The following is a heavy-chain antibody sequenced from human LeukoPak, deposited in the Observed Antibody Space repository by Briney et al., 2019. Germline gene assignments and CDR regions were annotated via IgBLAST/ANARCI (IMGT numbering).Heavy chain of an antibody. V-gene: IGHV3-23*01. D-gene: IGHD5-12*01. Sequence: PGGSLRLSCAASGFTFSSCAMSWVRQAPGKGLEWVSGISGTGGSTYYADSVKGRFTISRDNSESTLYLQMNSLRAEDTAVYYCAKDRWLRSPHNFDYWGQGTMVTVAS. CDR2: ISGTGGST. CDR1: GFTFSSCA. J-gene: IGHJ4*02. CDR3: AKDRWLRSPHNFDY.